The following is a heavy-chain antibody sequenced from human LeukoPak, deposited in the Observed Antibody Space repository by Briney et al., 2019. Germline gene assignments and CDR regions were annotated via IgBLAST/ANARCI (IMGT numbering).Heavy chain of an antibody. D-gene: IGHD6-13*01. CDR3: ARGVPAAGALWFDP. CDR2: IYHSGRT. CDR1: GGSITSGNW. J-gene: IGHJ5*02. V-gene: IGHV4-4*02. Sequence: SGTLSLTRAVSGGSITSGNWWSWVRQPPGKGLEWIGEIYHSGRTNYNLPLKSRVTISVDKSKNQFSLNLSSVTAADTAVYYCARGVPAAGALWFDPWGQGTLVTVSS.